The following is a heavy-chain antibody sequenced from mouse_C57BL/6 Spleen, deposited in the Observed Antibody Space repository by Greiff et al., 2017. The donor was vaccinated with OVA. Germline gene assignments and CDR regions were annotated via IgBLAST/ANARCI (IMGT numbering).Heavy chain of an antibody. CDR2: ISNGGGST. CDR1: GFTFSDYY. CDR3: ARPYYCSSWGWFAY. V-gene: IGHV5-12*01. D-gene: IGHD1-1*01. Sequence: EVKVIESGGGLVQPGGSLKLSCAASGFTFSDYYMYWVRQTPEKRLEWVAYISNGGGSTYYPDTVKGRFTISRDNTKNTLCLQMSRLNSEDTAMSYCARPYYCSSWGWFAYWGQGTLVTVSA. J-gene: IGHJ3*01.